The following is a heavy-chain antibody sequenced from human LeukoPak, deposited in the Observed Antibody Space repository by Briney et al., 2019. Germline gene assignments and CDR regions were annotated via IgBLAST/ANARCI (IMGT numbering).Heavy chain of an antibody. V-gene: IGHV1-8*01. J-gene: IGHJ4*02. Sequence: ASVKVSCKASGYTFTSYDISWVRQATGQGLEWMGWMNPNSGNTGYAQKFQGRVTMTRNTSISTAYMELSSLRSEDTAVYYCARGGGDYYDSSGYYYFDYWGQGTLVTVSS. CDR3: ARGGGDYYDSSGYYYFDY. D-gene: IGHD3-22*01. CDR2: MNPNSGNT. CDR1: GYTFTSYD.